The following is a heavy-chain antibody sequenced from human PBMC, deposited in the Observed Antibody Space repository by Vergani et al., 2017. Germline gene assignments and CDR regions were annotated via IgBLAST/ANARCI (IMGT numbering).Heavy chain of an antibody. CDR3: ARGTFLHAFDN. Sequence: QVQLQESGPGLLKPSQTLSLTCSVAGDSISSGNYYWNWIRQPAGKGLEWMGRIYSSGSTSYNPSIKSRITMSLETSTNQFALSLSSVTAADTSVYYCARGTFLHAFDNWGQGTVVTVSS. V-gene: IGHV4-61*02. D-gene: IGHD1-26*01. CDR1: GDSISSGNYY. J-gene: IGHJ3*02. CDR2: IYSSGST.